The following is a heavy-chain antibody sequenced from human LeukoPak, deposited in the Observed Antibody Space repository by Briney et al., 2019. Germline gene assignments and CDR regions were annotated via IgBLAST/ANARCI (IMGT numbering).Heavy chain of an antibody. CDR3: ARGGWVQLWSTRWFDP. D-gene: IGHD5-18*01. Sequence: GGSLRLSCAASGFTFSRFWMSWVRQAPGKGLDRVADVKQDGTEQYYLDSVKGRFTISRDNTKNSVSLQMNSLRVEATAIYYCARGGWVQLWSTRWFDPWGQGTLVTVSS. CDR2: VKQDGTEQ. V-gene: IGHV3-7*01. J-gene: IGHJ5*02. CDR1: GFTFSRFW.